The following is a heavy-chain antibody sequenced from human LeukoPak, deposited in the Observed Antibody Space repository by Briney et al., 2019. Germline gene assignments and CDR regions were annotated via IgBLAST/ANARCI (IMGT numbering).Heavy chain of an antibody. V-gene: IGHV3-7*04. J-gene: IGHJ5*02. CDR2: IKKDGSEK. CDR1: GFTFSSYW. CDR3: ARGSGWLDP. Sequence: TGGSLRLSCAASGFTFSSYWMSWVRQAPGKGLEWVANIKKDGSEKYYVDSVKGRFTISRDNARNSLDLQMNSLTVEDTAVYYCARGSGWLDPWGQGTLVSVSS.